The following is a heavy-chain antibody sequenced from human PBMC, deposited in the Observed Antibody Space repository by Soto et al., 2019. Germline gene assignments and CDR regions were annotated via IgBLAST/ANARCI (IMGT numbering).Heavy chain of an antibody. CDR2: ISHSGST. V-gene: IGHV4-31*03. D-gene: IGHD5-18*01. CDR1: GGSISSSAYY. Sequence: SETMSLTCTVSGGSISSSAYYWSWIHQHPGKGLEWIGYISHSGSTYYNPSLKSRVIISVDTSKNQFSLSLTSVTAADTAVYYCAREYTYGSNFFDCWGQGALVTVSS. CDR3: AREYTYGSNFFDC. J-gene: IGHJ4*02.